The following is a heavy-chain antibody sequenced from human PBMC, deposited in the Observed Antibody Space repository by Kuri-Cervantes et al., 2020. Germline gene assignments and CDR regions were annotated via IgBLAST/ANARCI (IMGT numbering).Heavy chain of an antibody. D-gene: IGHD3-16*01. Sequence: GESLKISCAASGFTFSSYGMHWVRQAPGKGLEWVAVISYDGSNKYYADSVKGRFTISRDNSKNTLYLQMNSLRPEDTAVYYCVRARGGPSYYLGVWGKGTTVTVSS. V-gene: IGHV3-33*05. CDR2: ISYDGSNK. CDR3: VRARGGPSYYLGV. J-gene: IGHJ6*03. CDR1: GFTFSSYG.